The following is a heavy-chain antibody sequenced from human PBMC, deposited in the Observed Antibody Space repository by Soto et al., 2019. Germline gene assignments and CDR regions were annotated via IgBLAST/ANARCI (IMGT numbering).Heavy chain of an antibody. CDR1: GGSISSGGYY. J-gene: IGHJ4*02. D-gene: IGHD1-26*01. CDR3: ARAIGMGSGSYHTPWTFDY. V-gene: IGHV4-31*03. Sequence: PSETLSLTCTVTGGSISSGGYYWSWIRQHPGKGLEWIGYIYYSGSTYYNPSLKSRVTISVDTSKNQFSLKLSSVTAADTAVYYCARAIGMGSGSYHTPWTFDYWGQGTLVTVSS. CDR2: IYYSGST.